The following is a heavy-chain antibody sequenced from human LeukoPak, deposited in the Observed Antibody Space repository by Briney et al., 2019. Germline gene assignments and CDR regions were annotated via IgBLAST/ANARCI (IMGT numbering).Heavy chain of an antibody. J-gene: IGHJ3*02. CDR3: ARGGAFLVPAAMILYAHDAFDI. CDR2: INTKTGNP. D-gene: IGHD2-2*01. CDR1: GYTFTSYA. V-gene: IGHV7-4-1*02. Sequence: ASVKVSCKPSGYTFTSYAMNRVRQAPGQGHEWRGWINTKTGNPTYAQGFTGRFVYSLDTSVSTAYLQISSLKAEDTAVYYCARGGAFLVPAAMILYAHDAFDIWGQGTMVTVSS.